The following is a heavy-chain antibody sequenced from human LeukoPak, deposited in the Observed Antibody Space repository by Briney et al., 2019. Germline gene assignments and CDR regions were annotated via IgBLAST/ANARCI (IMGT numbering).Heavy chain of an antibody. CDR2: INPSGGST. CDR3: ARGGPEYLSDY. D-gene: IGHD2-2*02. J-gene: IGHJ4*02. Sequence: GASVKVSCKASGYTFTSYDINWVRQATGQGLEWMGIINPSGGSTSYAQKFQGRVTMTRDTSTSTVYMELSSLRSEDTAVYYCARGGPEYLSDYWGQGTLVTVSS. CDR1: GYTFTSYD. V-gene: IGHV1-46*01.